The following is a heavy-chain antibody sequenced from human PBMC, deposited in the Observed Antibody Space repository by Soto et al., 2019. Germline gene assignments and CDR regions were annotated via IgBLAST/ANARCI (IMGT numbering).Heavy chain of an antibody. Sequence: QVQLVQSGAEVKKPGASVKVSCKASGYTLTSFGISWVRQAPGQGLEWMGWISAYNGNTNYAENLQGRVTMTTDTSTSSAYIELRSLRSDDTAVYYCARDHRGGTDAFDIWGQGTMVTVSS. D-gene: IGHD2-15*01. J-gene: IGHJ3*02. CDR1: GYTLTSFG. CDR2: ISAYNGNT. V-gene: IGHV1-18*01. CDR3: ARDHRGGTDAFDI.